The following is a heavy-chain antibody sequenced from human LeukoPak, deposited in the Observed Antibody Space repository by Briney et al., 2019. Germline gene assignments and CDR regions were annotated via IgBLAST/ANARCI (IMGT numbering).Heavy chain of an antibody. D-gene: IGHD3-10*01. CDR1: GFTFSSYA. J-gene: IGHJ4*02. Sequence: GGSLRLSCAASGFTFSSYAMSWVRQAPGKGLEWVSAISGSGGSTYYADSVKGRFTISRDDSKNTLYLQMNSLRAEDTAVYYCAKQNGWTVRGVITPSPFDYWGQGTLVTVSS. CDR2: ISGSGGST. V-gene: IGHV3-23*01. CDR3: AKQNGWTVRGVITPSPFDY.